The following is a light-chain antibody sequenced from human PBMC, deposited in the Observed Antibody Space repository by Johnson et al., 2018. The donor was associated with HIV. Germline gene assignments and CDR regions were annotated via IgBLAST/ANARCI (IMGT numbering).Light chain of an antibody. V-gene: IGLV1-51*02. CDR2: ENN. J-gene: IGLJ1*01. Sequence: QSVLTQPPSVSAAPGQKVTVSCSGSTSNIGNNYVSWYQQLPGTAPKLLIYENNKRPSGIPDRFSGSKSGTSATLGIPGPQTGDEADYYCGTWDSSLIAGGVFGTGPKVTVL. CDR3: GTWDSSLIAGGV. CDR1: TSNIGNNY.